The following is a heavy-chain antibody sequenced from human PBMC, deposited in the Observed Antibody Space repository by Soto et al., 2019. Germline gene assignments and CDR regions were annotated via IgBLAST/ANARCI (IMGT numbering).Heavy chain of an antibody. CDR3: ARSPAGYSYGYGADY. Sequence: GSLRLSCAASGFTFSTYGMHWVRQAPGKGLEWVAVIWYDGSNKYYADSVKGRFTISRDNSKNTLFLQMNSLRAEDTAVYYCARSPAGYSYGYGADYWGQGTLVTVSS. V-gene: IGHV3-33*01. D-gene: IGHD5-18*01. CDR2: IWYDGSNK. CDR1: GFTFSTYG. J-gene: IGHJ4*02.